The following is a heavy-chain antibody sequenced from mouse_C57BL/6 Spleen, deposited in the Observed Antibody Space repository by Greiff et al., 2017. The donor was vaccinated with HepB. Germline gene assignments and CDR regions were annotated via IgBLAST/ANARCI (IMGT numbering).Heavy chain of an antibody. CDR1: GYTFTGYW. J-gene: IGHJ4*01. D-gene: IGHD2-4*01. V-gene: IGHV1-9*01. CDR3: ARSAYDYGYAMDY. CDR2: ILPGSGST. Sequence: VQLQQSGAELMKPGASVKLSCKATGYTFTGYWIEWVKQRPGHGLEWIGEILPGSGSTNYNEKFKSKATLTVDKSSSTAYMQLSSLTSEDSAVYYCARSAYDYGYAMDYWGQGTSVTVSS.